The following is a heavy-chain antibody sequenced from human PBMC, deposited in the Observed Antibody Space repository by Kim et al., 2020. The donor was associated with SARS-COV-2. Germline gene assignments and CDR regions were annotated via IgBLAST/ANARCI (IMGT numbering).Heavy chain of an antibody. CDR1: GFTFSSYA. D-gene: IGHD3-22*01. V-gene: IGHV3-23*01. CDR3: AKGFRVGYYDSSGYCPPDY. CDR2: ISGSGGST. Sequence: GGSLRLSCAASGFTFSSYAMSWVRQAPGKGLEWASAISGSGGSTYYADSVKGRFTISRDNSKNTLYLQMNSLRAEDTAVYDCAKGFRVGYYDSSGYCPPDYWGQGTLVTVSS. J-gene: IGHJ4*02.